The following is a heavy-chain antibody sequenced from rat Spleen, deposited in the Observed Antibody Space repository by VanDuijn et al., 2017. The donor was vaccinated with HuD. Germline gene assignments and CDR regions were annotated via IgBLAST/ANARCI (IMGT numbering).Heavy chain of an antibody. CDR2: ITNTGGST. J-gene: IGHJ4*01. CDR1: GFTFNNYW. CDR3: TRERPMMVLIRGVMDA. D-gene: IGHD1-12*02. V-gene: IGHV5-31*01. Sequence: EVQLVESGGGLVQPGRSLKLSCVASGFTFNNYWMTWIRQAPGKGLEWVASITNTGGSTYYPDSVKGRFTISRDNAKSTLYLQMNSLRSEDTATYYCTRERPMMVLIRGVMDAWGQGASVTVSS.